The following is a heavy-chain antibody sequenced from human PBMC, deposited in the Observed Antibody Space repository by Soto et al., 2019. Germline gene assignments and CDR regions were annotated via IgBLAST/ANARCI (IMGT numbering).Heavy chain of an antibody. V-gene: IGHV3-11*01. D-gene: IGHD2-2*01. CDR3: AREYTEYCSSTSCYCRLGAFDI. CDR1: GFTFSDYY. Sequence: QVQLVESGGGLVKPGGSLRLSCAASGFTFSDYYMSWIRQAPGKGLEWVSYISSSGSTIYYADSVKGRFTISRDNAKNSLYLQMNSLRAEDTAVYYCAREYTEYCSSTSCYCRLGAFDIWGQGTMVTVSS. CDR2: ISSSGSTI. J-gene: IGHJ3*02.